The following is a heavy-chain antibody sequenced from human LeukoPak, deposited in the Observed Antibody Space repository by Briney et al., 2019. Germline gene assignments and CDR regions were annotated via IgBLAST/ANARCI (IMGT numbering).Heavy chain of an antibody. Sequence: GGSLRLSCAASGFTFSSYAMSWVRQAPGKGLEWVSAISGSGGSTYYADSVKGRFTISRDNSKNTLYLQMNSLRAEDTAEYYCAKVINYDSSGSDYWGQGTLVTVSS. CDR1: GFTFSSYA. J-gene: IGHJ4*02. CDR3: AKVINYDSSGSDY. CDR2: ISGSGGST. D-gene: IGHD3-22*01. V-gene: IGHV3-23*01.